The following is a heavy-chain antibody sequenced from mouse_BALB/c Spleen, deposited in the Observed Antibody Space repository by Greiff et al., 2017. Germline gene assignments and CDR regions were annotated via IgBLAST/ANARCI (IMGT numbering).Heavy chain of an antibody. J-gene: IGHJ4*01. D-gene: IGHD2-4*01. Sequence: QVQLQQPGAELVKPGASVKLSCKASGYTFTSYWMHWVKQRPGQGLEWIGEINPSNGRTNYNEKFKSKATLTVDKSSSTAYMQLSILTSEDSAVYYCARRTYDYDSYAMGYWGQGTSVTVSS. V-gene: IGHV1S81*02. CDR3: ARRTYDYDSYAMGY. CDR1: GYTFTSYW. CDR2: INPSNGRT.